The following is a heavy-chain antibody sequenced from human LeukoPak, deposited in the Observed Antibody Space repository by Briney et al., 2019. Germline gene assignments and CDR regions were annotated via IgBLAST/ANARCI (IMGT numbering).Heavy chain of an antibody. CDR2: ITSSGETT. V-gene: IGHV3-23*01. Sequence: PGGSLRLSCAASGSIPFNSYSMSWVRQAPGKGLEWVSAITSSGETTYYADSVKGRFTISRDNSKNMVYLQMNSLRAEDAATYYCAKMQGYFDYWGQRSLVTVSS. CDR1: GSIPFNSYS. J-gene: IGHJ4*02. CDR3: AKMQGYFDY.